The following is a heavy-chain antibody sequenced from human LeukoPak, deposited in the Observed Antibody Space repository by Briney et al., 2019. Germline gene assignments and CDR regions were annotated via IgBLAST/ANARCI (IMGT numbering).Heavy chain of an antibody. D-gene: IGHD3-9*01. CDR3: ASGPLEGEGYFDWPLDY. CDR2: IWYDGGNK. V-gene: IGHV3-33*01. CDR1: GFTFSSYG. J-gene: IGHJ4*02. Sequence: GRSLRLSCAASGFTFSSYGMHWVRQAPGKGLEWVAVIWYDGGNKYYADSVKGRFTISRDNSKNTLYLQMNSLRAEDTAVYYCASGPLEGEGYFDWPLDYWGQGTLVTVSS.